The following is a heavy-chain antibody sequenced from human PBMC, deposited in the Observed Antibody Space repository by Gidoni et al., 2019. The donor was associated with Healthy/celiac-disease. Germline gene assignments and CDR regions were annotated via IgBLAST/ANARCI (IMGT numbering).Heavy chain of an antibody. CDR3: ARDLLGLKVVPAAKVRYYYYGMDV. CDR2: ITPSGGST. CDR1: GYTFTSYY. Sequence: QVQLVQSGAEVKKPGASVKVSYKAAGYTFTSYYMHWVRQAPGQGLEWMGIITPSGGSTSYAQKFQGRVTMTRDTSTSTVYMELSSLRSEDTAVYYCARDLLGLKVVPAAKVRYYYYGMDVWGQGTTVTVSS. V-gene: IGHV1-46*01. D-gene: IGHD2-2*01. J-gene: IGHJ6*02.